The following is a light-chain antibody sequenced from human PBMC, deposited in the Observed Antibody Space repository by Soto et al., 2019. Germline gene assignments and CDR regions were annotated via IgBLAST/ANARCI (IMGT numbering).Light chain of an antibody. J-gene: IGKJ1*01. CDR3: QQYGSSHTT. CDR1: QSVFNNH. CDR2: GAS. Sequence: IVLTQSPGTLSLSPGERATLSCRASQSVFNNHIGWYQQKPGQAPRRLIFGASFRATGIPDRISGSGSGTDLTLTISRREPEDFAVYYCQQYGSSHTTFGQGTKVDIK. V-gene: IGKV3-20*01.